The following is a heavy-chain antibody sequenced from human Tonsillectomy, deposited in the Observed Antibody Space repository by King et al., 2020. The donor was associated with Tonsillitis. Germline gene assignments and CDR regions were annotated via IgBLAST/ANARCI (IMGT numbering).Heavy chain of an antibody. CDR2: IYYSGST. CDR1: GGSISSNSFY. CDR3: ARDRDYGNYDY. D-gene: IGHD4-17*01. J-gene: IGHJ4*02. V-gene: IGHV4-39*01. Sequence: QLQESGPGLMKPSETLSLTCTVSGGSISSNSFYWGWIRQPPGKALELIGNIYYSGSTYYNPSLKSRVTISIDTSTNQVSLKLSSVTAADTAVYYCARDRDYGNYDYWGQGTLAT.